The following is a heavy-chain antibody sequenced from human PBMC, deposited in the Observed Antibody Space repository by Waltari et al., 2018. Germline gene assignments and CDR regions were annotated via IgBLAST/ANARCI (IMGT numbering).Heavy chain of an antibody. CDR1: GFTFSSYS. J-gene: IGHJ3*02. D-gene: IGHD6-6*01. CDR2: ISSSSYI. CDR3: AKPEYSSSPDAFDI. Sequence: EVQLVESGGGLVKPGGSLRLSCAASGFTFSSYSMNWVRQAPGKGLEWVSSISSSSYIYYADSVKGRFTISRDNAKNSLYLQMNSLRAEDTAVYYCAKPEYSSSPDAFDIWGQGTMVTVSS. V-gene: IGHV3-21*01.